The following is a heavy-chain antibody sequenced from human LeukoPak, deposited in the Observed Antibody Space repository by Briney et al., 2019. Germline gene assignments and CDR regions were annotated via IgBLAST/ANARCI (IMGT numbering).Heavy chain of an antibody. CDR3: ARTEGMDSSSYLDY. Sequence: GASVKVSCKASGYTFTSYGISWVRQAPGQGLEWMGWISAYNGNTNYAQKLQGRVTMTTDTSTSTAYMELRSLRSDDTAVYYCARTEGMDSSSYLDYWGQGTLVTVSS. D-gene: IGHD6-6*01. CDR1: GYTFTSYG. CDR2: ISAYNGNT. J-gene: IGHJ4*02. V-gene: IGHV1-18*01.